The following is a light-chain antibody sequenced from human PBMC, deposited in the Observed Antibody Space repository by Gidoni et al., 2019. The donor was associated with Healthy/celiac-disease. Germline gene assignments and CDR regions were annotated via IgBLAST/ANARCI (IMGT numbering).Light chain of an antibody. CDR1: QSVSRY. CDR2: DAS. CDR3: QQRSSLT. J-gene: IGKJ4*01. V-gene: IGKV3-11*01. Sequence: EIVLTQSPATLSFSPGERATLSCRASQSVSRYLAWYKQKHGQALRLLIYDASNRATGIPARFSGSGSGTDFTLTISSLEPEDFAVYYCQQRSSLTFGGGTKVEIK.